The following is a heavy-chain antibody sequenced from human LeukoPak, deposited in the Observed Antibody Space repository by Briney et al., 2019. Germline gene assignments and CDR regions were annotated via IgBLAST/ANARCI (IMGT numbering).Heavy chain of an antibody. CDR3: ARDYYDSSGYYYGGY. J-gene: IGHJ4*02. V-gene: IGHV3-48*04. CDR1: GFTFSSYW. CDR2: ISSSSSTI. Sequence: PGGSLRLSCAASGFTFSSYWMTWVRQAPGKGLEWVSSISSSSSTIYYADSVKGRFTISRDNAKNSLYLQMNSLRAEDTAVYYCARDYYDSSGYYYGGYWGQGTLVTVSS. D-gene: IGHD3-22*01.